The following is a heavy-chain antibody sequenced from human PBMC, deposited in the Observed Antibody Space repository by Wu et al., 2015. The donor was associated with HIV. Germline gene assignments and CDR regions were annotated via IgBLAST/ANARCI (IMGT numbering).Heavy chain of an antibody. CDR1: GYIFSDYG. Sequence: VQLVQSGSELKKPGAAVKVACKASGYIFSDYGINWVRQAPGEGLEWMGWISAQNGNTKYAQKFQARVTMTTDTSSSTAYMELRSLRSDDTAVYFCARGHYYDASSSPMYWGPGTRVTVSS. V-gene: IGHV1-18*01. D-gene: IGHD3-16*01. CDR2: ISAQNGNT. CDR3: ARGHYYDASSSPMY. J-gene: IGHJ4*02.